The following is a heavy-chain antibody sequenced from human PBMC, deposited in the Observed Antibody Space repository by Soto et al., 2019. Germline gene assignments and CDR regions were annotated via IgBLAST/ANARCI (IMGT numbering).Heavy chain of an antibody. CDR1: GYTLTELS. CDR3: ATDSPIAAAVPGHRGNYYYYGMDV. J-gene: IGHJ6*02. CDR2: FDPEDGET. D-gene: IGHD6-13*01. Sequence: ASVKVSCKVSGYTLTELSMHWVRQAPGKGLEWMGGFDPEDGETIYAQKFQGRVTMTEDTSTDTAYMELGSLRSEDTAVYYCATDSPIAAAVPGHRGNYYYYGMDVWGQGTTVTVSS. V-gene: IGHV1-24*01.